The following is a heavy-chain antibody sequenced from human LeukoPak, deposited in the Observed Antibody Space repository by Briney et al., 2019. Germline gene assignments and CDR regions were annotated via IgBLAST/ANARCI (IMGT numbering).Heavy chain of an antibody. J-gene: IGHJ4*02. CDR1: GYSFTSYW. CDR3: ARQDKNYYDSSGYQDY. V-gene: IGHV5-51*01. CDR2: IYPGDSDT. D-gene: IGHD3-22*01. Sequence: GESLKISCKGSGYSFTSYWIGWVRQMPGKGLEWMGIIYPGDSDTRYSPSFQGQVTISADKSISTAYLQWSSLKASDTAMYYCARQDKNYYDSSGYQDYWGQGTLVTVPS.